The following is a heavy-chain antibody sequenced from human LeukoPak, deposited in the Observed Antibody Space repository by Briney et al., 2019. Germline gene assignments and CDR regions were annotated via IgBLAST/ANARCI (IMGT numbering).Heavy chain of an antibody. V-gene: IGHV1-8*01. Sequence: GASVKVSCKASGYTFTSYDINWVRQATGQGLEWMGWMNPNSGNTGYAQKFQGRVTMTRNTSISTAYMELSSLRSEDTAVYYCARWDNWHYTAVDIWGQGTMVTVSS. D-gene: IGHD1-7*01. CDR2: MNPNSGNT. CDR3: ARWDNWHYTAVDI. CDR1: GYTFTSYD. J-gene: IGHJ3*02.